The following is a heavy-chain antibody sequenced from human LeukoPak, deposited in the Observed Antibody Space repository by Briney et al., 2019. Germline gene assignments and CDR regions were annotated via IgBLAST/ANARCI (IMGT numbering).Heavy chain of an antibody. Sequence: GGSLRLSCAASGFTFSSYAMHWVRQAPGKGLEYVSAISSNGGSTYYANSVKGRFTISRDNSKNTLYLQMGSPRAEDMAVYYCAREGPPDAFDIWGQGTMVTVSS. V-gene: IGHV3-64*01. CDR1: GFTFSSYA. J-gene: IGHJ3*02. CDR2: ISSNGGST. CDR3: AREGPPDAFDI.